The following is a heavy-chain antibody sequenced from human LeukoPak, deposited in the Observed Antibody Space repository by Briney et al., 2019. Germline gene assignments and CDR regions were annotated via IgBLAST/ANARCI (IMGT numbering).Heavy chain of an antibody. Sequence: SETLSLTCTVSGDSISNFHWSRIRQPPGKGLEWVGYIYYPGSASYNPSLKSRVTISVDTSKNQFSLRLSSVTAADTAVYYCATSVSGGWSYFDYWGQGTLVTVSS. CDR3: ATSVSGGWSYFDY. J-gene: IGHJ4*02. CDR2: IYYPGSA. CDR1: GDSISNFH. V-gene: IGHV4-59*08. D-gene: IGHD6-19*01.